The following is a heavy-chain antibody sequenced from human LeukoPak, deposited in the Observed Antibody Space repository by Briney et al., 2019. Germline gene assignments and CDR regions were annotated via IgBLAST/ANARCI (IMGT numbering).Heavy chain of an antibody. V-gene: IGHV3-15*01. CDR1: GFTFSNAW. J-gene: IGHJ4*02. CDR2: IKSKTDGGTT. D-gene: IGHD3-22*01. Sequence: GGSLRLSCAASGFTFSNAWMSWVRQVPGKGLEWVGRIKSKTDGGTTDYAAPVKGRFTISRDDSKNTLYLQMNSLKTEDTAVYYCTTVMVYYDSSGSERYFDYWGQGTLVTVSS. CDR3: TTVMVYYDSSGSERYFDY.